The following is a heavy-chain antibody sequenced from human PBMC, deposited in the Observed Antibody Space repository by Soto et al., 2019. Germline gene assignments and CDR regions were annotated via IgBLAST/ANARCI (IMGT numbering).Heavy chain of an antibody. D-gene: IGHD4-4*01. V-gene: IGHV3-7*03. J-gene: IGHJ4*02. Sequence: EVQLLGSGGGLVQPGGSLRLSCVGSGFTFSTYWMNWVRQAPGKGLEWVANINPDGNVGTYVDSVRGRFTTSRDNAKNSLYLEMNSLRADDPAVYFCAGWGGHDYNYWGQGIMFTVSS. CDR2: INPDGNVG. CDR1: GFTFSTYW. CDR3: AGWGGHDYNY.